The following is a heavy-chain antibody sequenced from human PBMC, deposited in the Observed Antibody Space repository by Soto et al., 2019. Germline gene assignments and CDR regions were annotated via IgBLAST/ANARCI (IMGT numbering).Heavy chain of an antibody. CDR1: GFTFSRYG. D-gene: IGHD3-10*01. Sequence: GVSLRLSCAASGFTFSRYGMHWVRQAPGKGLEWVAVIWYDGSNKYYADSVKGRFTISRDNSKNTLYLQMNSLRAEDTAVYYCARDGPDYYGSGSYYNPLDYWGQGTLVTVSS. V-gene: IGHV3-33*01. CDR2: IWYDGSNK. CDR3: ARDGPDYYGSGSYYNPLDY. J-gene: IGHJ4*02.